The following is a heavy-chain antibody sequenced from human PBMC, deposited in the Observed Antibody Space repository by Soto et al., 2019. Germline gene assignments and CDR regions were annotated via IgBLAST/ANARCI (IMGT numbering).Heavy chain of an antibody. J-gene: IGHJ4*02. Sequence: PGESLKISCKGSGYSFTSYWIGWVRQMPGKGLEWMGIIYPGDSDTRYSPSFQGQVSISADKSISTAYLQWSSLKASDTAMYYCARNPRYCSSTSCYIFGYWGQGTLVTVSS. V-gene: IGHV5-51*01. D-gene: IGHD2-2*02. CDR3: ARNPRYCSSTSCYIFGY. CDR1: GYSFTSYW. CDR2: IYPGDSDT.